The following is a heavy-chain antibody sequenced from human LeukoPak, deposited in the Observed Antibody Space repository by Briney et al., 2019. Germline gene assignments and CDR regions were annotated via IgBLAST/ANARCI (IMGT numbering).Heavy chain of an antibody. CDR3: AKGGEDDTIFGVVIKEVFDY. V-gene: IGHV3-23*01. J-gene: IGHJ4*02. D-gene: IGHD3-3*01. CDR2: ISGSGGST. CDR1: GFTFSSYA. Sequence: GGSLRLSCAASGFTFSSYAMSWVRQAPGKGLEWVSAISGSGGSTYYADSVKGRFTISRDNSKNTLYLQMNSLRAEDTAVYYCAKGGEDDTIFGVVIKEVFDYWGQGTLVTVSS.